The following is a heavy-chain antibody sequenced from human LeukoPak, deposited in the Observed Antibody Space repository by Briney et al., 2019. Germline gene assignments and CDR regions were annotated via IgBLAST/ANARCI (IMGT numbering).Heavy chain of an antibody. J-gene: IGHJ4*02. Sequence: ASVKVSCKASGYTFTTYYMHWVRQAPGQGLGWMGIINPSGGATSYAQKFQGRVTMTRDTSTSTVYMELSGLRSEDTAVYYCARDGSPHVSMTVVTSPDYWGQGTLVTGSS. CDR3: ARDGSPHVSMTVVTSPDY. CDR2: INPSGGAT. D-gene: IGHD3-22*01. V-gene: IGHV1-46*01. CDR1: GYTFTTYY.